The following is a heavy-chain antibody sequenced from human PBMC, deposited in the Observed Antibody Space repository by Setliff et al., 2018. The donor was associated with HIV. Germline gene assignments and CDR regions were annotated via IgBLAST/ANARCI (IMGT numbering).Heavy chain of an antibody. CDR3: ARNMVRGANYWYFDL. Sequence: PSETLSLTCAVYGGSFSGYYRSWIRQPPGKGLEWIGEINHSGTTNYNPSLKSRVTISVDTSKNQFSLKLSSVTAADTAVYYCARNMVRGANYWYFDLWGRGTLVTVS. CDR2: INHSGTT. CDR1: GGSFSGYY. J-gene: IGHJ2*01. D-gene: IGHD3-10*01. V-gene: IGHV4-34*01.